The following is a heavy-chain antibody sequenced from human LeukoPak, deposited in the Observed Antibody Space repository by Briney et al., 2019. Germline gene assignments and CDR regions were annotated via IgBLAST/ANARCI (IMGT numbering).Heavy chain of an antibody. J-gene: IGHJ3*02. CDR2: IYYSGST. V-gene: IGHV4-59*01. CDR1: GGSISSYY. D-gene: IGHD3-22*01. CDR3: ARTPDYYDTTWGAFDI. Sequence: PSETLSLTCTVSGGSISSYYWSWIRQPPGKGLEWIGYIYYSGSTNYNPSLKSRVTISVDTSKIQFSLKLSSVTAADTAVYYCARTPDYYDTTWGAFDIWGQGTMVTVSS.